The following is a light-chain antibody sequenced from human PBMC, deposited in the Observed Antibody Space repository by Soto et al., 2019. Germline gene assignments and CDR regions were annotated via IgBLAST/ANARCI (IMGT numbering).Light chain of an antibody. CDR2: GAS. Sequence: EIVLTQSPATLSSFPGDRVTLSCRASQSVSSSYLAWYQQKPGQAPRLLIYGASKRATGIPDRFSGSGSGTDFTLTISRLEPEDFAVYYCQQRSNLITFGQGTRLEIK. V-gene: IGKV3D-20*02. CDR1: QSVSSSY. J-gene: IGKJ5*01. CDR3: QQRSNLIT.